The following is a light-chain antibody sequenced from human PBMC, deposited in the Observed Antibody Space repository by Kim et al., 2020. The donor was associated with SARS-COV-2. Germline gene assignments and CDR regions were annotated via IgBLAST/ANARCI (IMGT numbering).Light chain of an antibody. Sequence: GQSVTSTCYGTSGDGDGYNYVSWYQQHPGKAPKLMIYEVSKRPSGVPDRFSGSKSGNTASLTISGLQAEDEADYYCCSYAGSYTYVFGTGTKVTVL. J-gene: IGLJ1*01. CDR1: SGDGDGYNY. V-gene: IGLV2-11*01. CDR3: CSYAGSYTYV. CDR2: EVS.